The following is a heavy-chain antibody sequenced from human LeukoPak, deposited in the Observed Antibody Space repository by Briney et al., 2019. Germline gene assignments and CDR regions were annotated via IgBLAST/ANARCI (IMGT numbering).Heavy chain of an antibody. CDR1: GFTFSSYS. D-gene: IGHD6-13*01. CDR2: ISSSSTI. CDR3: ARDIQQLVLDY. V-gene: IGHV3-48*04. Sequence: GGSLRLSCAASGFTFSSYSMNWVRQAPGKGLEWVSYISSSSTIYYADSVKGRFTISRDNAKNTLYLQMNSLGAEDTAVYYCARDIQQLVLDYWGQGTLVTVSS. J-gene: IGHJ4*02.